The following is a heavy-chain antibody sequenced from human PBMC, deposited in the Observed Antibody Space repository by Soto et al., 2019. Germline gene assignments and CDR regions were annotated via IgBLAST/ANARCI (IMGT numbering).Heavy chain of an antibody. D-gene: IGHD1-26*01. CDR2: IYPGDSHA. CDR3: ARPYSGGPNDLFDV. CDR1: GYSFTNYW. V-gene: IGHV5-51*01. J-gene: IGHJ3*01. Sequence: PGATLKISWKGSGYSFTNYWIGWVRQMPGKGLEWMGIIYPGDSHAIYSPSFQGQVTMSADKSISTAYLQWSSLKASDTAMYYCARPYSGGPNDLFDVWGQGTVVTVSS.